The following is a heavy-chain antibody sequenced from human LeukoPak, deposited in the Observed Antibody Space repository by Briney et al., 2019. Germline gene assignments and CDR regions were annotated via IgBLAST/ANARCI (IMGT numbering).Heavy chain of an antibody. CDR3: ARGLEYYYDSSGYYAYFDY. CDR2: INHSGSS. CDR1: GGSFSGYY. V-gene: IGHV4-34*01. D-gene: IGHD3-22*01. J-gene: IGHJ4*02. Sequence: SETLSLTCAVYGGSFSGYYWSWIRQPPGKGLEWIGEINHSGSSNYNPSLKSRVTISVDTSKKQFSLKLSSVTAADTAVYYCARGLEYYYDSSGYYAYFDYWGQGTLVTVSS.